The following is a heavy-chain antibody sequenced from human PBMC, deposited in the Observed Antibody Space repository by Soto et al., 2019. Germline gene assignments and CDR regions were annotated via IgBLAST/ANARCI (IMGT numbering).Heavy chain of an antibody. J-gene: IGHJ6*02. V-gene: IGHV3-23*01. CDR1: GFTLSSYA. CDR2: ISAGGDMT. Sequence: GGSLRLSCSASGFTLSSYAMSWVRQAPGKGLEWVSSISAGGDMTYNSDSVKGRFTISRDNSNNALFLQMHNLRIEDTALYYCARGDRGGSGSPASYYYSGGDVWGQGATVTVSS. CDR3: ARGDRGGSGSPASYYYSGGDV. D-gene: IGHD3-10*01.